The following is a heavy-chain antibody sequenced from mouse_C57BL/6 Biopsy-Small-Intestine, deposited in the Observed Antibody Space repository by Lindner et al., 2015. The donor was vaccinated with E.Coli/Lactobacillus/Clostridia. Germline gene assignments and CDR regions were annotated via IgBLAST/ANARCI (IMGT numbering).Heavy chain of an antibody. Sequence: VQLQESGPELVKPGASVKISCKASGYAFSSSWMNWVKQRPGKGLEWIGRIYPGDGDTNYNGKFKGKATLTADKSSSTAYMQLSSLTSEDSAVYFCARMRDYRYDWYFDVWGAGTTVTVSS. V-gene: IGHV1-82*01. CDR2: IYPGDGDT. J-gene: IGHJ1*01. CDR3: ARMRDYRYDWYFDV. CDR1: GYAFSSSW. D-gene: IGHD2-14*01.